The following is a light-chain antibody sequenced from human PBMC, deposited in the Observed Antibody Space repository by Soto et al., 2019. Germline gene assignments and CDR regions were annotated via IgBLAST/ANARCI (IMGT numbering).Light chain of an antibody. CDR1: QSVNSN. CDR3: EDCNAWRWT. Sequence: ETVMTQSPATLSVSPGERATLSCRASQSVNSNLASYQQKLGQAPRVLIFGASTRATGIPARFSGSDFESGFSLTINSLQSEGFAVYYCEDCNAWRWTFGTGT. V-gene: IGKV3-15*01. CDR2: GAS. J-gene: IGKJ1*01.